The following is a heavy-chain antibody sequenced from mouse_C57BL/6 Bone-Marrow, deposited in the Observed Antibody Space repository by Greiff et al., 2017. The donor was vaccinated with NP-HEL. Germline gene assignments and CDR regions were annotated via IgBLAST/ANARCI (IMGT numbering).Heavy chain of an antibody. CDR2: SRNKANDYTT. J-gene: IGHJ1*03. V-gene: IGHV7-1*01. D-gene: IGHD4-1*01. CDR1: GFTFSDFY. Sequence: EVKLVESGGGLVQSGRSLRLSCATSGFTFSDFYMEWVRQAPGKGLEWIAASRNKANDYTTEYSASVKGRFIVSRDTSQSILYLQMNALRAEDTAIYYCARDNWDWYFDVWGTGTTVTVYS. CDR3: ARDNWDWYFDV.